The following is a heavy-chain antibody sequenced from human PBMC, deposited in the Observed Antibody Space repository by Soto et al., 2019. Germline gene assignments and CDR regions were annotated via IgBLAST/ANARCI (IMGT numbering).Heavy chain of an antibody. V-gene: IGHV4-39*01. J-gene: IGHJ4*02. D-gene: IGHD5-12*01. CDR1: GGSISSRDSY. Sequence: SETLSLTCTVSGGSISSRDSYWGWIRQPPGKGLEWIGSFHYSGSTYYNPSLKSRVTISVDTSKNQLSLRVTSVTAADTAVYYCERRSGYAAFDYWGQGTLVTVSS. CDR3: ERRSGYAAFDY. CDR2: FHYSGST.